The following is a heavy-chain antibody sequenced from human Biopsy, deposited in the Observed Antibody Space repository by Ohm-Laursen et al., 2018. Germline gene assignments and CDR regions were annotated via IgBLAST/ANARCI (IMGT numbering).Heavy chain of an antibody. Sequence: SETLSLTCTVSGGSISSGGSYWSWIRQPPGKGLEWIGHIYYSVGTKYNPSLASRVTFSVDMSKSQFSLKLYSVTAADTAVYYCARVEAGTYDALDIWGQGTLVAVSA. J-gene: IGHJ3*02. V-gene: IGHV4-61*08. CDR1: GGSISSGGSY. D-gene: IGHD1-26*01. CDR2: IYYSVGT. CDR3: ARVEAGTYDALDI.